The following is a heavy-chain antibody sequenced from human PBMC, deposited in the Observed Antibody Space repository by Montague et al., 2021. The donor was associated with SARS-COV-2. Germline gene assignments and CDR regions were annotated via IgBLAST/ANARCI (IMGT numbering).Heavy chain of an antibody. J-gene: IGHJ6*02. CDR1: GGSINNYS. CDR3: ARAVVGAKTATIES. Sequence: SETLSLTCSVSGGSINNYSWGWIRQSPGKGLEWVGYMHSTGSTAYNPSLKSRVIISVDTSKTQISLKLSSVSAADTALYYCARAVVGAKTATIESWGQGTTVTVPS. CDR2: MHSTGST. D-gene: IGHD5-24*01. V-gene: IGHV4-59*01.